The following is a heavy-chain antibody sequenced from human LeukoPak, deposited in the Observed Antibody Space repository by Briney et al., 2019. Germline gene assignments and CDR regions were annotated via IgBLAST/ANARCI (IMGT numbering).Heavy chain of an antibody. CDR2: ISGSGGST. CDR1: GFTFNSYA. J-gene: IGHJ4*02. D-gene: IGHD5-12*01. CDR3: AKDPHGGYDFHDNY. V-gene: IGHV3-23*01. Sequence: GGSLRFSCAASGFTFNSYAMSWVRQARGKGLEWVSAISGSGGSTYYADSVKGRFTISRDNSKNTQYLQMNSLRAEDTAVYYCAKDPHGGYDFHDNYWGQGTLVTVSS.